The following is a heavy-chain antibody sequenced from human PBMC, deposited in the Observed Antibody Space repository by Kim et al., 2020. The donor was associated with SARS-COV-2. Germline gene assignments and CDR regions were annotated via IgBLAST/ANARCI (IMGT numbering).Heavy chain of an antibody. CDR3: ARESGGIGWNNWFDP. V-gene: IGHV1-69*13. Sequence: SVKVSCKASGGTFSSYAISWVRQAPGQGLEWMGGIIPIFGTANYAQKFQGRVTITADESTSTAYMELSSLRSEDTAVYYCARESGGIGWNNWFDPWGQGTLVTVSS. CDR1: GGTFSSYA. CDR2: IIPIFGTA. D-gene: IGHD6-19*01. J-gene: IGHJ5*02.